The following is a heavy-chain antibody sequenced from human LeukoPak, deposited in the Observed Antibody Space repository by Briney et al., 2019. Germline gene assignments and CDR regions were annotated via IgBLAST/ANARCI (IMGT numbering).Heavy chain of an antibody. CDR2: INWNGGST. Sequence: GGSLRLSCAASGFTFDDYGMSWVRQAPGKGLEWVSGINWNGGSTGYADSVKGRFTISRDNAKNSLYLQMNSLRAEDTALYYCARDSGVTTFHAFDIWGQGTMVTVSS. V-gene: IGHV3-20*04. CDR3: ARDSGVTTFHAFDI. D-gene: IGHD4-17*01. CDR1: GFTFDDYG. J-gene: IGHJ3*02.